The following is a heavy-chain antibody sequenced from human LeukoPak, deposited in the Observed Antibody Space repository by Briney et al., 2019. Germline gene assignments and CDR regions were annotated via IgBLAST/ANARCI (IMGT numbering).Heavy chain of an antibody. CDR2: ISSGSTYI. CDR1: GFTFSSYS. J-gene: IGHJ6*03. V-gene: IGHV3-21*01. Sequence: GGSLRLSCAASGFTFSSYSMNWVRQAPGKGLEWVSSISSGSTYIYYADSMKGRFTISRDNAKNSLYLQMNSLRAEDTAVYYCARDFDRRTRKIGRDSLYYYYYYMDVWGKGTTVTVSS. CDR3: ARDFDRRTRKIGRDSLYYYYYYMDV. D-gene: IGHD3-9*01.